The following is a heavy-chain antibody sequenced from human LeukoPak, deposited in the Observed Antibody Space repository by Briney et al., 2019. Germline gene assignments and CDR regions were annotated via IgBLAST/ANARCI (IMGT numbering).Heavy chain of an antibody. D-gene: IGHD6-19*01. CDR1: GFTFSSYW. CDR3: ARGFSSGWYYYFDY. J-gene: IGHJ4*02. CDR2: IKQDGSEK. Sequence: PGGSLRLSCAASGFTFSSYWMSWVRQAPGKGLEWVANIKQDGSEKYYVDSVKGRFTISRDNAKYSLYLQMNSLRAEDTAVYYCARGFSSGWYYYFDYWGQGTLVTVSS. V-gene: IGHV3-7*01.